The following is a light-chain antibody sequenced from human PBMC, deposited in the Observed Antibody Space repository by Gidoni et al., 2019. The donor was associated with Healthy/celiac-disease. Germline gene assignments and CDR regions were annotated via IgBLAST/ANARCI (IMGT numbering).Light chain of an antibody. CDR1: SSNIGNNY. CDR3: GTWDSSLSAVV. CDR2: DNN. J-gene: IGLJ2*01. V-gene: IGLV1-51*01. Sequence: QSVLTQPLSVSAAPGQKVTISCSGSSSNIGNNYVSWYQQLPGTAPKLLIYDNNKRPSGSPDRFSGSKSGTSATLGITGLQTGDEADYYCGTWDSSLSAVVFGGGTKLTVL.